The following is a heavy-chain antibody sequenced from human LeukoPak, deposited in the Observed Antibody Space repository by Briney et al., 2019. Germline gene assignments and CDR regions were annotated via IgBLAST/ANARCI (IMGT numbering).Heavy chain of an antibody. CDR1: GESLSSGSNY. V-gene: IGHV4-61*02. CDR2: IHTSGST. J-gene: IGHJ4*02. D-gene: IGHD1-1*01. CDR3: AKRDWNDAFDY. Sequence: ASQTLSLTCTVSGESLSSGSNYWSWIRQPAAKGLEWIGRIHTSGSTNYNPSLKSRVTMSVDLSKNQFSLEMTSMTAADTAGYYCAKRDWNDAFDYWGQGTLVTVSS.